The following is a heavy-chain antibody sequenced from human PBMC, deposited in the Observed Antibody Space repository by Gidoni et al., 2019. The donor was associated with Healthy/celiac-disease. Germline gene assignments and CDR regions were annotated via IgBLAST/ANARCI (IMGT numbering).Heavy chain of an antibody. V-gene: IGHV3-15*01. Sequence: EVQLVESGGGLVKPGGSLRLSCAASGVTFSHAWMSWVRQAPGKGLEWVGRIKSKTDGGTTDYAAPVKGRFTISRDDSKNTLYLQMNSLKTEDTAVYYCTTDIVVVPAARSFDYWGQGTLVTVSS. CDR2: IKSKTDGGTT. J-gene: IGHJ4*02. CDR3: TTDIVVVPAARSFDY. D-gene: IGHD2-2*01. CDR1: GVTFSHAW.